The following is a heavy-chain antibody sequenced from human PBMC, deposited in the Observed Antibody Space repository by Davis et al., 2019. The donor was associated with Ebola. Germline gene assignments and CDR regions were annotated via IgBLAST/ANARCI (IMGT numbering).Heavy chain of an antibody. CDR3: AKQGIGSYYFDY. D-gene: IGHD6-13*01. CDR1: GFTFSNYA. CDR2: IDHGSGNT. V-gene: IGHV3-23*01. J-gene: IGHJ4*02. Sequence: PGGSLRLSCAASGFTFSNYAMSWVRQAPGKGLEWVSSIDHGSGNTYFADSVKGRFTISRDNSKSTLYLQMNSLRADDTAVYYCAKQGIGSYYFDYWGQGTLVTVSS.